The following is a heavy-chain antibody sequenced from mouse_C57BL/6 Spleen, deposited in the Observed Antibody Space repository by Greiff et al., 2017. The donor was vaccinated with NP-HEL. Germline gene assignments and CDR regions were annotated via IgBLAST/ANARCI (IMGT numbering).Heavy chain of an antibody. Sequence: EVKLVESGGGLVKPGGSLKLSCAASGFTFSSYAMSWVRQTPEKRLEWVATISDGGSYTYYPDNVKGRFTISRDNAKNNLYLQMSHLKSEDTAMYYCARDDYYGSSYKFDYWGQGTTLTVSS. V-gene: IGHV5-4*01. CDR2: ISDGGSYT. CDR3: ARDDYYGSSYKFDY. D-gene: IGHD1-1*01. J-gene: IGHJ2*01. CDR1: GFTFSSYA.